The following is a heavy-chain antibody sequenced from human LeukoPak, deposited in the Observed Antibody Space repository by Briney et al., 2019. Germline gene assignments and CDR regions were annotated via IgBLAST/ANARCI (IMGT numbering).Heavy chain of an antibody. V-gene: IGHV4-34*01. J-gene: IGHJ3*01. Sequence: SETLSLTCAVYGGSFSGYYWSWIRQPPGKGLEWIGEINHSGSTNYNPSLKSRVTISVDTSKNQFSLKLRSVTAAETAVYYCVREAATDYYESSGYYRQTEVFDAWGQGTMVTVSS. CDR3: VREAATDYYESSGYYRQTEVFDA. D-gene: IGHD3-22*01. CDR1: GGSFSGYY. CDR2: INHSGST.